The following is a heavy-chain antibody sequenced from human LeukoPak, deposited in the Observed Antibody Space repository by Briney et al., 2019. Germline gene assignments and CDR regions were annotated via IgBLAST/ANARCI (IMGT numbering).Heavy chain of an antibody. CDR1: GFTFSSFG. CDR3: AKGVYGSGTYWYDWFDP. D-gene: IGHD3-10*01. V-gene: IGHV3-23*01. Sequence: GGTLRLSCAASGFTFSSFGMNWVRQAPGKGLEWVSAISGSGDSTYSADSVKGRFTISRDNSKNTLYLQMNSLRLEDTALYYCAKGVYGSGTYWYDWFDPWGQATLVTVSS. J-gene: IGHJ5*02. CDR2: ISGSGDST.